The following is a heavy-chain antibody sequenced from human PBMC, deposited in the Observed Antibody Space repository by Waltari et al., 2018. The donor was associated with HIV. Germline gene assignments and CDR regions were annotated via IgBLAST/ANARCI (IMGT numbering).Heavy chain of an antibody. V-gene: IGHV3-11*04. CDR3: ARGGGAYYDSSGFWI. CDR2: ISNSGITI. J-gene: IGHJ3*02. D-gene: IGHD3-22*01. CDR1: GFTFIAYY. Sequence: CAASGFTFIAYYMSWIRQAPGKGLEWVSYISNSGITIHYADSVQGRFTISRDNAKNSLYLQMNSLRAEDTAVYYCARGGGAYYDSSGFWIWGQGTMVSVSS.